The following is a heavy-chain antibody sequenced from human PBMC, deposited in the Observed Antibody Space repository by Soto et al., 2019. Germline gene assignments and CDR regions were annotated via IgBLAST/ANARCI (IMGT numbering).Heavy chain of an antibody. D-gene: IGHD3-22*01. Sequence: GGSLRLSCAASGFTFSSYGMHWVRQAPGKGLEWVAVISYDGSNKYYADSVKGRFTISRDNSKNTLYLQMNSLRAEDTAVYYCAKGGVVIQYGMDVWGQGTTVTVSS. CDR2: ISYDGSNK. CDR3: AKGGVVIQYGMDV. CDR1: GFTFSSYG. V-gene: IGHV3-30*18. J-gene: IGHJ6*02.